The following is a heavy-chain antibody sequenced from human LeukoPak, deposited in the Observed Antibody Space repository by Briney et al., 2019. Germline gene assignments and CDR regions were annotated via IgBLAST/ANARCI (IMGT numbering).Heavy chain of an antibody. Sequence: GGSLRLSRAASGFTLSSYGMRWVRRAPGKGLEWGADILYDGSNKYYTDSVKGGFTISRDNSKNTLYLQMNSLRAEDTAVYYCAKDTGWFDPWGQGTLVTVSS. CDR3: AKDTGWFDP. V-gene: IGHV3-33*06. D-gene: IGHD1-1*01. CDR1: GFTLSSYG. J-gene: IGHJ5*02. CDR2: ILYDGSNK.